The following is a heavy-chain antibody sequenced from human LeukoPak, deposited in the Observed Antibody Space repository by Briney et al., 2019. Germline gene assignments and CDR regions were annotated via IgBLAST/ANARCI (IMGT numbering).Heavy chain of an antibody. D-gene: IGHD2-15*01. CDR2: IKQDGSEK. CDR1: GFTFSTYW. CDR3: ARHRSGGSQDDAFDI. Sequence: GGSLRLSCAASGFTFSTYWMSWVRQAPGKGVEWVADIKQDGSEKYYVDSVKGRFTISRQNAKNSLFLQMNSLRAEDTAVYYCARHRSGGSQDDAFDIWGQGTMVTVSS. V-gene: IGHV3-7*01. J-gene: IGHJ3*02.